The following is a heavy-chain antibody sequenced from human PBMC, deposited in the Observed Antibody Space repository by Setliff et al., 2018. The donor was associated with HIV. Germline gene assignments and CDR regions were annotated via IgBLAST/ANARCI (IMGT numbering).Heavy chain of an antibody. CDR3: ARDGWDVDTAMVGL. D-gene: IGHD5-18*01. J-gene: IGHJ3*01. CDR1: GGSISSSSYY. CDR2: IYYSGST. Sequence: SETLSLTCTVSGGSISSSSYYWGWIRQPPGKGLEWIGSIYYSGSTYYNPSLKSRVTISVDTSKNQFSLKLSSVTAADTAVYYCARDGWDVDTAMVGLWGQGTMVTVSS. V-gene: IGHV4-39*01.